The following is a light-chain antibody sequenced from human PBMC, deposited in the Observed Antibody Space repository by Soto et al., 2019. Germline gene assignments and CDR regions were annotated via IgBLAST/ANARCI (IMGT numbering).Light chain of an antibody. V-gene: IGKV1-5*03. CDR1: QSISSW. CDR3: LQYNSHSWT. J-gene: IGKJ1*01. Sequence: DIQMTQSPSTLSASVGDRVTITCRASQSISSWLAWYQHKPGKAPNLLIYKASSLESGVPSRFSGSGSGTEFTLTISTLQPEDFASYYCLQYNSHSWTFGQETKVEMK. CDR2: KAS.